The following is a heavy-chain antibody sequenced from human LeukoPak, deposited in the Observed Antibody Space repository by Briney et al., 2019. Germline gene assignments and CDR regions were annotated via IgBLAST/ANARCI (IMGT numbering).Heavy chain of an antibody. Sequence: SETLSLTCTVSGGSISSYYWSWIRQPPGKGLEWIGYIYYSGSTNYNPSLKSRVTISVDTSKNQFSLKLSSVTAADAAVYYCGRASGSVIYYNSCDSWGQGILIAVSS. CDR1: GGSISSYY. V-gene: IGHV4-59*01. CDR2: IYYSGST. J-gene: IGHJ5*01. D-gene: IGHD3-10*01. CDR3: GRASGSVIYYNSCDS.